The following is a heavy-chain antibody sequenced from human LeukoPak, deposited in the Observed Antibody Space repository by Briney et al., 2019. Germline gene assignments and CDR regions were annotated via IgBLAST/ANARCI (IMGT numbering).Heavy chain of an antibody. CDR3: ARDFPARDWFFDL. Sequence: RGASVKVSCKASGYTFTSYSMNWVRQAPGQGLEYMGWINANTGNPTYAQGFTGRFVFSLDTSVSTAYLQISSLKAEDTAVYYCARDFPARDWFFDLWGRGTLVTVSS. V-gene: IGHV7-4-1*02. CDR2: INANTGNP. CDR1: GYTFTSYS. J-gene: IGHJ2*01.